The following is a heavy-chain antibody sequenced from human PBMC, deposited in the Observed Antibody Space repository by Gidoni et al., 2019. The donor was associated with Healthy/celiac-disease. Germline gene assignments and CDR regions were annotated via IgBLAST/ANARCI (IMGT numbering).Heavy chain of an antibody. CDR3: ARVIGVVRGWFDP. D-gene: IGHD3-3*01. V-gene: IGHV4-34*01. CDR1: GGSFSGYY. J-gene: IGHJ5*02. CDR2: INHSGST. Sequence: QVQLQQWGAGLLKPSETLSLTCAVYGGSFSGYYWSWIRQPPGKGLEWIGGINHSGSTNYNPSLKSRVTISVDTSKNQFSLKLSSVTAADTAVYYCARVIGVVRGWFDPWGQGTLVTVSS.